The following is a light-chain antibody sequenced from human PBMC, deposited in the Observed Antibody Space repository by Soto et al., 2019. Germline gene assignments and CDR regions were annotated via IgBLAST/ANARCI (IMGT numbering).Light chain of an antibody. CDR2: GAS. CDR3: QQYGNSRIT. V-gene: IGKV3-20*01. CDR1: VSNNH. Sequence: EVVVTQSPGTLSLSPGDRATLSCRASVSNNHLAWYQQKPGQAPRLLIYGASRRAAGIPDRFSGSGSGTDFTLTISRLEPEDFAVYYCQQYGNSRITFGPGTKVDIK. J-gene: IGKJ3*01.